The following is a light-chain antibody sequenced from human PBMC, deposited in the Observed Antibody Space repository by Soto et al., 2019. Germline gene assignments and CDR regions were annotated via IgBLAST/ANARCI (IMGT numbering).Light chain of an antibody. J-gene: IGKJ1*01. CDR2: GAS. V-gene: IGKV3-20*01. CDR3: QQFRT. CDR1: QSVSSSY. Sequence: EIVLTQSPATLSLSPGERATLSCRASQSVSSSYLAWYQQKPGQAPRLLIYGASSRATGIPDRFSGSGSGTDFTLTISRLEPEDFAVYYCQQFRTFGQGTKVDIK.